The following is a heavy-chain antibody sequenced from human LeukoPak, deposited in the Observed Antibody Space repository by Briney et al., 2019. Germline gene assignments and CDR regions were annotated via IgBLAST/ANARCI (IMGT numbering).Heavy chain of an antibody. J-gene: IGHJ5*02. D-gene: IGHD3-3*01. CDR3: ARDYDLQT. Sequence: AASVRVSCKASGYTFTGYYMHWVRQAPGQGLEWMGWINPNSGGTNYAQKFQGRVTITADKSTSTAYMELSSLRCEDTAVYYCARDYDLQTWGQGTLVTVSS. CDR2: INPNSGGT. CDR1: GYTFTGYY. V-gene: IGHV1-2*02.